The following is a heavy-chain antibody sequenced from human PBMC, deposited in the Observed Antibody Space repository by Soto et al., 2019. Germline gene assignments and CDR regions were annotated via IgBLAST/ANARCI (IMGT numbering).Heavy chain of an antibody. J-gene: IGHJ4*02. CDR3: AKDLKTTVVRAYDC. V-gene: IGHV3-23*01. Sequence: EVQLLESGGGLVQPGGSLRLSCAASGYTFSDYAMTWVRQTPGKGLEWVSVISGGGGTTYYAETVKGRFTISRDNSKNTVYLQMNSLRAEDTALYYCAKDLKTTVVRAYDCWGPGTLFTVSS. D-gene: IGHD4-17*01. CDR2: ISGGGGTT. CDR1: GYTFSDYA.